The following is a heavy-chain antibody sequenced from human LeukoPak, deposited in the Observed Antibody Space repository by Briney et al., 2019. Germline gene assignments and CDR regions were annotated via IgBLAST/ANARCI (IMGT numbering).Heavy chain of an antibody. CDR2: VEYSGRT. Sequence: SETLSLTCTVSGVSTNTYYYWSWIRPPPGKGLEWIGYVEYSGRTKYSPSLKSRVTISVDTSKYQFSLEVSSVTAADTAVYYCATNIPTPTTSPPLGYWGQGTLVTVSS. J-gene: IGHJ4*02. CDR3: ATNIPTPTTSPPLGY. V-gene: IGHV4-59*08. CDR1: GVSTNTYYY. D-gene: IGHD1-26*01.